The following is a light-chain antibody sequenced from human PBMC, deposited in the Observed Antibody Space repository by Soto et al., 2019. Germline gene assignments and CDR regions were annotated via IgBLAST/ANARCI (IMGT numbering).Light chain of an antibody. J-gene: IGKJ1*01. V-gene: IGKV3-15*01. CDR3: QQYNNWPRT. Sequence: IMMSQSPATLSVTPGERVTLSCRASQSVGSYLGWYQQKPGQAPRLLIYGASTRATGIPARFSGSGSGTEFTLTISSLQSEDFAVYYCQQYNNWPRTFGQGSMV. CDR2: GAS. CDR1: QSVGSY.